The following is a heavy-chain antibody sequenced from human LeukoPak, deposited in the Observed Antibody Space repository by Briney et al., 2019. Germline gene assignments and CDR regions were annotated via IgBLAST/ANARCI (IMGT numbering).Heavy chain of an antibody. CDR2: IWYDGSNK. CDR3: ARAGAPAAIYWYFDL. V-gene: IGHV3-33*01. J-gene: IGHJ2*01. D-gene: IGHD2-2*01. CDR1: GFTFSSYG. Sequence: GGSLRLSCAASGFTFSSYGMHWVRQAPGKGLEWVAVIWYDGSNKYYADSVKGRFTISRDNSKNTLYLQMNSLRAEDRAVYYCARAGAPAAIYWYFDLWGRGTLVTVSS.